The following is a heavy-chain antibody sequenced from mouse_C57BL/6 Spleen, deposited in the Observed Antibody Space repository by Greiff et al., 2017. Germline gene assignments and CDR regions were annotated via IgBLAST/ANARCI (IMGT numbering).Heavy chain of an antibody. CDR1: GYTFTSYW. V-gene: IGHV1-61*01. Sequence: VQLQQPGAELVRPGSSVKLSCKASGYTFTSYWMAWVKQRPGQGLEWIGNIYPSDSETHYNQKFKDKATLTVDKSSSTAYMQLSSLTSEDSAVYYCARTYDGYPYWYFDVWGTGTTVTVSS. CDR3: ARTYDGYPYWYFDV. CDR2: IYPSDSET. J-gene: IGHJ1*03. D-gene: IGHD2-3*01.